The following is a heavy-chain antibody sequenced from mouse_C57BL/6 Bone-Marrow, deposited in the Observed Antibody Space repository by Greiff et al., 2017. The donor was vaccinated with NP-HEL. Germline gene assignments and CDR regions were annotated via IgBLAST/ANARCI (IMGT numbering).Heavy chain of an antibody. CDR1: GYSITSGYY. D-gene: IGHD2-3*01. Sequence: VQLQQSGPGLVKPSQSLSLTCSVTGYSITSGYYWNWIRQIPGNKLEWMGYISYDGSNNYNPSLKNRISITRDTSKNQFFLKLNSVTTEDTATYYCARSIYDGYHAWFAYWGQGTLVTVSA. CDR2: ISYDGSN. J-gene: IGHJ3*01. CDR3: ARSIYDGYHAWFAY. V-gene: IGHV3-6*01.